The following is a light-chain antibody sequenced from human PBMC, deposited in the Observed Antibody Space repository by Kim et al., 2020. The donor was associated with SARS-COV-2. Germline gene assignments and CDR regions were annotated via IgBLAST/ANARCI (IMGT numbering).Light chain of an antibody. CDR2: GAS. J-gene: IGKJ2*01. V-gene: IGKV3-15*01. CDR1: QSISIN. CDR3: QQYINWLPYT. Sequence: VSPGERATLSCRASQSISINLAWYQHKPGQAPRLLIYGASTRATGIPARFSGSGSGTEFTLTISGLQSEDFAVYYCQQYINWLPYTFGQGTKLEI.